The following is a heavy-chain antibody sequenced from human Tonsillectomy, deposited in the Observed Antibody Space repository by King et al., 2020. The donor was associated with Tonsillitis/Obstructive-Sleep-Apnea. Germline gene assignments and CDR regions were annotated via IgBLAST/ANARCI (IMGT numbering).Heavy chain of an antibody. J-gene: IGHJ6*03. CDR3: ARGPLMGSSADYYYYYMDV. CDR2: INHSGST. Sequence: VQLQQWGAGLLKPSETLSLTCAVYGGSFSGYYWSWIRQPPGKGLEWIGEINHSGSTNYNPSLKSRVTISVDTSKNQFSLKLSSVTAADTAVYYCARGPLMGSSADYYYYYMDVXGKGTTVTVSS. V-gene: IGHV4-34*01. CDR1: GGSFSGYY. D-gene: IGHD6-6*01.